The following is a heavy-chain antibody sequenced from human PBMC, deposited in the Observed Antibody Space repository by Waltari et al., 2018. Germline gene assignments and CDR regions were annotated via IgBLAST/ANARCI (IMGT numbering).Heavy chain of an antibody. D-gene: IGHD2-15*01. CDR1: GFTFRSYA. V-gene: IGHV3-23*01. Sequence: EVQLLESGGGLVQPGGSLRLSCAASGFTFRSYAMSWVRQAPGKGLEWVSAISGSGGSTYYAEAVKGRFTISRDNSKNTLYLQMNSLRAEDTAVYYCAKKGRSGGAAFDIWGQGTMVTVSS. J-gene: IGHJ3*02. CDR3: AKKGRSGGAAFDI. CDR2: ISGSGGST.